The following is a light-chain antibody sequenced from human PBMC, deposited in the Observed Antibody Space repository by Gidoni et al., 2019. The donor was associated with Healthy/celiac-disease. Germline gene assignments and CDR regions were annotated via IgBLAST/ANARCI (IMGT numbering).Light chain of an antibody. Sequence: DIVMTQSPLSLPVTPGEPASISCRSSQSLLHSSGYNYLDWYLQKPGQSPQLLIYLGSNRASGVPDRFSGSGSGTDFTLKISRVEAEDVGVYYCMQAIQIPRTFGQGTKVEIK. V-gene: IGKV2-28*01. CDR3: MQAIQIPRT. J-gene: IGKJ1*01. CDR1: QSLLHSSGYNY. CDR2: LGS.